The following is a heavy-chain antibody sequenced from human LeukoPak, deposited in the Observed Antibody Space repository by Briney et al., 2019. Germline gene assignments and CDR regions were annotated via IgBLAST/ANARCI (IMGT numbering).Heavy chain of an antibody. V-gene: IGHV3-21*01. CDR3: ARARTVAALFDY. CDR1: GFTFSSYS. Sequence: GGSLRLSCAASGFTFSSYSMNWVRQAPGKGLEWVSSISSSSSYIYYADSVKGRFTISRDNAKNSLYLQMNSLRAEDTAVYYCARARTVAALFDYWGQGTLVTVSS. CDR2: ISSSSSYI. J-gene: IGHJ4*02. D-gene: IGHD6-19*01.